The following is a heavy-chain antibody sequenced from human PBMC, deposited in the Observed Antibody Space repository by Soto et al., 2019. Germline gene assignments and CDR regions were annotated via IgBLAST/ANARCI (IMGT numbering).Heavy chain of an antibody. Sequence: PSETLSLTCTVSGGSVSSGSYYWSWIRQPPGKGLEWIGYIYYSGSTNYNPSLKSRVTISVDTSKNQFSLKLSSVTAADTAVYYCATGIAARTPSGTRFDPWGQGTLVTVSS. CDR3: ATGIAARTPSGTRFDP. J-gene: IGHJ5*02. CDR2: IYYSGST. D-gene: IGHD6-13*01. CDR1: GGSVSSGSYY. V-gene: IGHV4-61*01.